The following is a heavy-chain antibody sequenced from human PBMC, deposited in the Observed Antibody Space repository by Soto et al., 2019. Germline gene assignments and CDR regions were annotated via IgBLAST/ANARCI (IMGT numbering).Heavy chain of an antibody. Sequence: QVQLQESGPGLVKPSQTLSLTCTVSGGSISSGGTGSYWAWIRQLPGKGLEWIGYIHYTGNTYYNPSLKSRPTISIDTSENQFSRKLSSVTAADTAVYFCGSGHYSYKVRYWGQGTLVTVSS. D-gene: IGHD3-22*01. CDR3: GSGHYSYKVRY. V-gene: IGHV4-31*03. CDR1: GGSISSGGTGSY. CDR2: IHYTGNT. J-gene: IGHJ4*02.